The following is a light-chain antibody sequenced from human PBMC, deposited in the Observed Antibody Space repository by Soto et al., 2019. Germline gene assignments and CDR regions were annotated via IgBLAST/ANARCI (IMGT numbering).Light chain of an antibody. CDR1: QSVSSSS. Sequence: ETVLTQSPGTLSLSPGERATLSCRASQSVSSSSLAWYQQRPGQAPRLLIYGTSSRATGIPDRFSGSGSGTDFTLTISRLEPEDFAVYYCQQYGSSIQTFGQGTKVDIK. CDR2: GTS. J-gene: IGKJ1*01. CDR3: QQYGSSIQT. V-gene: IGKV3-20*01.